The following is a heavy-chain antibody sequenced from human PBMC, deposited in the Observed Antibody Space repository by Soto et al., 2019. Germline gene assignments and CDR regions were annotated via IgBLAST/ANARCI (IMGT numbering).Heavy chain of an antibody. CDR2: IFYSGNT. CDR1: GDSVSSGSYY. Sequence: SETLSLTCSVSGDSVSSGSYYWSWVRQPPGKGLEWIGYIFYSGNTNYNPSLQSRVTISVDTSKNQFSLKLRSVTAADTAMYYCGRHDSESYCTYWFDPWGQETLVTVSS. D-gene: IGHD1-26*01. CDR3: GRHDSESYCTYWFDP. V-gene: IGHV4-61*01. J-gene: IGHJ5*01.